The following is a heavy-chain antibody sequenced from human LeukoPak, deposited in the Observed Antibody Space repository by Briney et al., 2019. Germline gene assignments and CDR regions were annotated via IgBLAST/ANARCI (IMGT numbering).Heavy chain of an antibody. J-gene: IGHJ4*02. D-gene: IGHD3-3*01. CDR1: GYTFTSYG. V-gene: IGHV1-18*01. CDR3: ARHTGSLYDFWSGYIDY. CDR2: ISVYNGNT. Sequence: ASVKDSCKASGYTFTSYGISWVRQAPGQGLEWMGWISVYNGNTKYVQKFQGRVTMTTDTSTRTAYMELRSLRSDDTAVYYCARHTGSLYDFWSGYIDYWGQGTLVTVSS.